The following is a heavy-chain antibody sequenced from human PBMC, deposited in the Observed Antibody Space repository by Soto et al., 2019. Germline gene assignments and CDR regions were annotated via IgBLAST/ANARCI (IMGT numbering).Heavy chain of an antibody. CDR2: ISGSGATT. CDR1: GITFIADS. V-gene: IGHV3-23*01. Sequence: GGSLRLSCAGSGITFIADSISWVRQAPWKGLEWVSAISGSGATTYYADSVKGRFTISRDKSKNTLYLQMNSLRAEDTALYYCEKSFSRNWYDYLDYSGQGSRVTVSS. J-gene: IGHJ4*02. CDR3: EKSFSRNWYDYLDY. D-gene: IGHD6-13*01.